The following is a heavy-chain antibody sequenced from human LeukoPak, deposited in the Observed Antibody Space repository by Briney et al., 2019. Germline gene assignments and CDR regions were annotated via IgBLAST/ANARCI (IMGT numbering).Heavy chain of an antibody. CDR1: GFIFSSYA. V-gene: IGHV3-30-3*01. D-gene: IGHD6-19*01. J-gene: IGHJ4*02. CDR2: ISFDGSNK. Sequence: PGGSLRLSCAASGFIFSSYAVRWVRQAPGKGLEWVAFISFDGSNKYYADSVKGRFTISRDNSKNTLYLQMNSLRAEDTAVYYCARQVAGLDYWGQGTLVTVSS. CDR3: ARQVAGLDY.